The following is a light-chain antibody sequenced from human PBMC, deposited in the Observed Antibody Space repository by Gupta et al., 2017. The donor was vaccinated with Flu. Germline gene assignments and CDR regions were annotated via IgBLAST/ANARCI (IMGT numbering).Light chain of an antibody. CDR2: RTN. J-gene: IGLJ3*02. CDR1: SDNVGDEG. Sequence: QAGLTQPPSVSKGLRQTVTHTCTGNSDNVGDEGATWLQQYQDHPPKLLSYRTNNRPSGISGRFSASRSGIIASLTITGLQADDVADYYGSAWDSRLTAWVFGGGTKLTVL. V-gene: IGLV10-54*04. CDR3: SAWDSRLTAWV.